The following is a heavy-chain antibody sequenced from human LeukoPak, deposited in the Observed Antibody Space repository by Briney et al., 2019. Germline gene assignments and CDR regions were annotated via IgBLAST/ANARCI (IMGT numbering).Heavy chain of an antibody. V-gene: IGHV3-30*19. D-gene: IGHD1-14*01. CDR1: GFSFSIYG. J-gene: IGHJ4*02. Sequence: AGGSLRLSCATSGFSFSIYGMHWVRQAQGKGLEWVAVISYDGSNKYYADSVKGRFTISRDNSKNTLYLQMNSLRAEDTAVYYCARYLYNDYGDDWGQGTLVTVSS. CDR3: ARYLYNDYGDD. CDR2: ISYDGSNK.